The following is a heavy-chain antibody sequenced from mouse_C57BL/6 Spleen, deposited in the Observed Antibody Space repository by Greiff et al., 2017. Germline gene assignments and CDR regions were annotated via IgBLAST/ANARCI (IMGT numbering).Heavy chain of an antibody. CDR3: AKEIILYGNYRENAMDY. Sequence: QVQLKQSGPGLVQPSQSLSITCTVSGFSLTSYGVHWVRQSPGKGLEWLGVIWRGGSTDYNAAFMSRLSITKDNSKSQVFFKMNSLQADDTAIYYCAKEIILYGNYRENAMDYWGQGTSVTVSS. D-gene: IGHD2-1*01. CDR2: IWRGGST. CDR1: GFSLTSYG. J-gene: IGHJ4*01. V-gene: IGHV2-5*01.